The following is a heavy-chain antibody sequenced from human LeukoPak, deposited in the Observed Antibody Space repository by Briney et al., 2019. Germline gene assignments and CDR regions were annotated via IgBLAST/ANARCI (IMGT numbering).Heavy chain of an antibody. CDR1: GYSISSGYY. D-gene: IGHD6-19*01. V-gene: IGHV4-38-2*02. Sequence: PSETLSLXCTVSGYSISSGYYWGWIRQPPGKGLEWIGSIYHSGSTYYNPSLKSRVTISVDTSKNQFSLKLSSVTAADTAVYYCARSLGSSGWFPGYYWGQGTLVTVSS. CDR2: IYHSGST. CDR3: ARSLGSSGWFPGYY. J-gene: IGHJ4*02.